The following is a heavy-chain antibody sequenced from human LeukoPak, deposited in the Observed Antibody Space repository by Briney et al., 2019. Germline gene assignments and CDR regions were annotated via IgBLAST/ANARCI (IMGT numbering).Heavy chain of an antibody. Sequence: PGGSLRLSCAASGFTFSSYAMSWVRQAPGKGLEWASAISGSGGSTYYADSVKGRFTISRDNSKNTLYLQMNSLRAEDTAVYYFAKEPPRHPITGTTWYDYWGQGTLVTVSS. D-gene: IGHD1-7*01. CDR2: ISGSGGST. CDR1: GFTFSSYA. V-gene: IGHV3-23*01. J-gene: IGHJ4*02. CDR3: AKEPPRHPITGTTWYDY.